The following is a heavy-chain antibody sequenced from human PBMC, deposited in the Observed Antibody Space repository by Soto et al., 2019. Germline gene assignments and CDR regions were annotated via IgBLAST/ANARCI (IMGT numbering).Heavy chain of an antibody. CDR1: DDSITSSSYY. V-gene: IGHV4-39*01. J-gene: IGHJ4*01. Sequence: SETLSLTCTVSDDSITSSSYYWGWIRQPPGKGLEFIGTIYYRGNTYYNPSLKSRVTISVDTSKKQLSLNLSSVTAADMAVYYCARIDSTGAFDYWGRGTLVTVSS. D-gene: IGHD3-22*01. CDR2: IYYRGNT. CDR3: ARIDSTGAFDY.